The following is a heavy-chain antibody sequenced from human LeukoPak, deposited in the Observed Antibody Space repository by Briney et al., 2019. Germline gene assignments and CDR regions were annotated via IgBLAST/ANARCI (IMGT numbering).Heavy chain of an antibody. J-gene: IGHJ5*02. D-gene: IGHD6-13*01. CDR1: GFTFSSYW. CDR2: ISSSSSYI. Sequence: GGSLRLSCAASGFTFSSYWMSWVRQAPGKGLEWVSSISSSSSYIYYADSVKGRFTISRDNAKNSLYLQMNSLRAEDTAVYYCARWYSSSWYWFDPWGQGTLVTVSS. V-gene: IGHV3-21*01. CDR3: ARWYSSSWYWFDP.